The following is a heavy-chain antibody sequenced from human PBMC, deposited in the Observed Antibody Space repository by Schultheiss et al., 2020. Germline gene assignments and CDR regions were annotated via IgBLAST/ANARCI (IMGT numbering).Heavy chain of an antibody. CDR3: ATTDYSSLYFDY. J-gene: IGHJ4*02. D-gene: IGHD5-12*01. CDR1: GGSISSGYY. V-gene: IGHV4-38-2*02. CDR2: IYHSGST. Sequence: SETLSLTCTVSGGSISSGYYWGWIRQPPGKGLEWIGSIYHSGSTYYNPSLKGRVTISVDTSKNQFSLKLSSVTAADTAVYYCATTDYSSLYFDYWGQGTLVTVSS.